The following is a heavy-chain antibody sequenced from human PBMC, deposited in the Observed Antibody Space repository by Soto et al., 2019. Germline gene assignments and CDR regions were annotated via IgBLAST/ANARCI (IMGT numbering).Heavy chain of an antibody. J-gene: IGHJ6*03. CDR3: ARRAVTTPRRHYYYYHYMDV. CDR1: GGSISSYY. CDR2: IYYSGST. V-gene: IGHV4-59*08. D-gene: IGHD4-4*01. Sequence: PSETLSLTCTVSGGSISSYYWSWIRQPPGKGLEWIGYIYYSGSTNYNPSLKSRVTISVDTSKNQFSLKLSSVTAADTAVYYCARRAVTTPRRHYYYYHYMDVWGKGTTVTVSS.